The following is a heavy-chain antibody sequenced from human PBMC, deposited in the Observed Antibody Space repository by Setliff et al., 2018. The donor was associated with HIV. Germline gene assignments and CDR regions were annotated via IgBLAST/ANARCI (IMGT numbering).Heavy chain of an antibody. D-gene: IGHD6-19*01. CDR1: GYTFTSYY. CDR3: ARNPRIAVAGTDYYYYMDV. Sequence: ASVKVSCKASGYTFTSYYMHWVRQAPGQGLEWMGIINPSGGSTIYAQKFQGRVTMTRDTSTSTVYMELSSLRSEDTAVYYCARNPRIAVAGTDYYYYMDVWGKGTAVTVSS. CDR2: INPSGGST. J-gene: IGHJ6*03. V-gene: IGHV1-46*01.